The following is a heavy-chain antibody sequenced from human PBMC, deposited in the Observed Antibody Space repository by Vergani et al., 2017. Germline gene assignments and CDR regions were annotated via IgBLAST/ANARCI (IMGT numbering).Heavy chain of an antibody. CDR3: TSFLTYSSSRYDAFDI. CDR1: GFTFSDHY. CDR2: SRNKANSYST. V-gene: IGHV3-72*01. Sequence: EVQLVESGGGLVQPGGSLRVSCAASGFTFSDHYIDWVRQAPGKGLEWVGRSRNKANSYSTEYAASVKGRFTISRDESRNSLYLQMNSLRTEDTAVYYCTSFLTYSSSRYDAFDIWGQGAMVTVSA. D-gene: IGHD6-13*01. J-gene: IGHJ3*02.